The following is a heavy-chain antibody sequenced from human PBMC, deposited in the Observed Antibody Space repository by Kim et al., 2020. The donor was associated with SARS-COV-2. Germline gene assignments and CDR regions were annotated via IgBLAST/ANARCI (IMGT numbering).Heavy chain of an antibody. J-gene: IGHJ4*02. CDR2: IKQDGSEK. CDR3: ARDPRDRYSSLHFDY. V-gene: IGHV3-7*01. CDR1: GFTFSSYW. Sequence: GGSLRLSCAASGFTFSSYWMSWVRQAPGKGLEWVANIKQDGSEKYYVDSVKGRFTISRDNAKNSLYLQMNSLRAEDTAVYYCARDPRDRYSSLHFDYWGQGTLVTVSS. D-gene: IGHD6-13*01.